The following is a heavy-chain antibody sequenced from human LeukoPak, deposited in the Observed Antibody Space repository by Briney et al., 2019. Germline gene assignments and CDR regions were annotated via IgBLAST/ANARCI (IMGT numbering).Heavy chain of an antibody. Sequence: ASVKVSCKASGYTFTSYDINWVRQATGQGLEWMGWINPNSGDTNYAQKFQGRVTVTRDTSISTAYMELSRLRSDDTAVYYCARVGSSGWYVHPTLDYWGQGTLVTVSS. J-gene: IGHJ4*02. V-gene: IGHV1-2*02. CDR2: INPNSGDT. CDR3: ARVGSSGWYVHPTLDY. CDR1: GYTFTSYD. D-gene: IGHD6-19*01.